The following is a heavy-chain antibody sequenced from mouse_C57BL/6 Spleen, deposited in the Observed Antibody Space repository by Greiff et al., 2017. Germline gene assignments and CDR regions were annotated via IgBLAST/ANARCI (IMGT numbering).Heavy chain of an antibody. CDR3: VRGGGRFSSYWYFDV. V-gene: IGHV10-3*01. Sequence: EVKVVESGGGLVQPKGSLKLSCAASGFTFNTYAMHWVRQAPGKGLEWVARIRSKSSNYATYYADSVKDRFTISRDDSQSMLYLQMNNLKTEDTAMYYCVRGGGRFSSYWYFDVWGTGTTVTVSS. CDR2: IRSKSSNYAT. CDR1: GFTFNTYA. J-gene: IGHJ1*03. D-gene: IGHD1-1*01.